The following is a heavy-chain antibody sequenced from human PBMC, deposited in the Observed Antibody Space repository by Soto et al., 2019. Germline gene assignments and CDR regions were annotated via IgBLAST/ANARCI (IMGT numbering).Heavy chain of an antibody. V-gene: IGHV3-33*01. CDR1: GFTFSSYG. D-gene: IGHD5-12*01. CDR2: IWYDGSNK. Sequence: GGSLRLSCAASGFTFSSYGMHWVRQAPGKGLEWVAVIWYDGSNKYYADSVKGRFTISRDNSKNTLYLQMNSLRAEDTAVYYCARDNSGYDLGYNWFDPWGQGTLVTVSS. CDR3: ARDNSGYDLGYNWFDP. J-gene: IGHJ5*02.